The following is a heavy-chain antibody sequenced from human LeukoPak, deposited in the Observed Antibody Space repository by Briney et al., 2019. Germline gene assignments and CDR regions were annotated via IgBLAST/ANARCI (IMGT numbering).Heavy chain of an antibody. J-gene: IGHJ6*03. D-gene: IGHD2-2*02. V-gene: IGHV1-46*01. Sequence: ASVKVSCKASGGTFSSYAISWVRQAPGQGLEWMGIINPSGGSTSYAQKFQGRVTMTRDTSTSTVYMELSSLRSEDTAVYYCARGGGYNYYMDVWGKGTTVTVSS. CDR2: INPSGGST. CDR1: GGTFSSYA. CDR3: ARGGGYNYYMDV.